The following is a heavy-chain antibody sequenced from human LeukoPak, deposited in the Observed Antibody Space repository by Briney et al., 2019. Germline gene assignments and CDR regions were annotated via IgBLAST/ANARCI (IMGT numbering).Heavy chain of an antibody. CDR3: ARKYSDILTGYHRGELYWYFDL. D-gene: IGHD3-9*01. V-gene: IGHV4-59*10. Sequence: SETLSLTCAVYGGSSSGYYWSWIRQPAGKGLEWIGRIYTSGSTTYNPSLKSRVTISLDTSKNQFSLKLGSGTAAEPAVYSCARKYSDILTGYHRGELYWYFDLWGRGTLVTVSS. CDR1: GGSSSGYY. CDR2: IYTSGST. J-gene: IGHJ2*01.